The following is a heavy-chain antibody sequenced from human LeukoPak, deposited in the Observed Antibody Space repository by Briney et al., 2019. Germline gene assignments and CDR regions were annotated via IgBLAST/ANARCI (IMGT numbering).Heavy chain of an antibody. CDR2: ISPSGDIT. CDR3: VRDLHWGGFDV. CDR1: GFTFSTYG. D-gene: IGHD7-27*01. Sequence: GGSLRLSCAASGFTFSTYGMNWVRQAPGKGLEWVSGISPSGDITYYADSVVGRFSISRDNPKSTVSLQMSSLRAEDTALYYCVRDLHWGGFDVWGQGTMVTVSS. J-gene: IGHJ3*01. V-gene: IGHV3-23*01.